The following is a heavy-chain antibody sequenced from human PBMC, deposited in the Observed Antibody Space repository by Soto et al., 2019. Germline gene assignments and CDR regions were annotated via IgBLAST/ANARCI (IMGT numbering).Heavy chain of an antibody. CDR3: ARTEGEVYYYYGMDV. V-gene: IGHV3-48*02. Sequence: EVQLVESGGGLVQPGGSLRLSCAASGFTFSTYSMNWVRQAPGKGLEWVSYISSSSSTIYYVDSREGRFTISRDNARNSLYLQMNSLRDEDTAVYYCARTEGEVYYYYGMDVWGQGTTVTVSS. CDR2: ISSSSSTI. D-gene: IGHD2-21*01. J-gene: IGHJ6*02. CDR1: GFTFSTYS.